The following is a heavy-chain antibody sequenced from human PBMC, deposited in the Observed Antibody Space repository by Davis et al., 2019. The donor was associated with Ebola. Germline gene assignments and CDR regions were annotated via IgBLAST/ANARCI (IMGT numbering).Heavy chain of an antibody. Sequence: SETLSLTCTVSGGSVSSGSYYWSWIRQPPGKGLEWIGEINHSGSTNYNPSLKSRVTISVDTSKNQFSLKLSSVTAADTAVYYCARGNRYYYDSRGRFDPWGQGTLVTVSS. CDR1: GGSVSSGSYY. CDR3: ARGNRYYYDSRGRFDP. D-gene: IGHD3-22*01. J-gene: IGHJ5*02. CDR2: INHSGST. V-gene: IGHV4-39*07.